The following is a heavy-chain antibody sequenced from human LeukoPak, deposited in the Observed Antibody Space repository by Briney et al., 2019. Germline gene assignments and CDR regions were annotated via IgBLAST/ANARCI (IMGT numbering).Heavy chain of an antibody. V-gene: IGHV1-69*04. D-gene: IGHD3-16*01. CDR2: ITPFLGIA. CDR3: AREACREVGLMWPRLGGQDCRYDH. CDR1: GDTFSSYA. Sequence: ASVKVSCKASGDTFSSYAINWVRQAPGQGPEWMGRITPFLGIANYPQKFQGRVTITADESTTTVYMELSSLRSEDTAVYYCAREACREVGLMWPRLGGQDCRYDHWGQGTLVTVS. J-gene: IGHJ4*02.